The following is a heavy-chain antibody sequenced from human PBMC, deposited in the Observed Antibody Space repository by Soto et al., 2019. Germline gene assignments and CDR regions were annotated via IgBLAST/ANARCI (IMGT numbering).Heavy chain of an antibody. D-gene: IGHD6-19*01. V-gene: IGHV3-30*18. CDR1: GFTFSDYA. CDR2: VSHDGRNT. J-gene: IGHJ4*02. Sequence: VQLVESGGGVVQPGRSLRLSCAASGFTFSDYAMHWVRQAPGKGLEWVAVVSHDGRNTHYADSVKGRFTSSGDSSKNMVSLEMTSLRAEDTAVYYWAKGGRQWLVTSDFNYWGQGALVTVSS. CDR3: AKGGRQWLVTSDFNY.